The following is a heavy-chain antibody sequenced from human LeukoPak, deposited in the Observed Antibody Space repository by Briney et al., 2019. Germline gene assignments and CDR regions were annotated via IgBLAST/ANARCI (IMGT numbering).Heavy chain of an antibody. CDR1: GFTFSTYS. CDR3: AREPTAMIL. Sequence: PGGSLRLSCAASGFTFSTYSMNWVRQTPGKGLEWVSSISSSSTYIYYADSVKGRFTISRDNAKNSLYLQTNSLRVEDTAVYYCAREPTAMILWGQGTLVTVSS. D-gene: IGHD5-18*01. V-gene: IGHV3-21*01. CDR2: ISSSSTYI. J-gene: IGHJ4*02.